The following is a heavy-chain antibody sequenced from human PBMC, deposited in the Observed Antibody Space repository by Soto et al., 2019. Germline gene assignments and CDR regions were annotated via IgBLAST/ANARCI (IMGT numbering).Heavy chain of an antibody. V-gene: IGHV1-18*04. J-gene: IGHJ4*02. CDR2: ISTYNTNT. D-gene: IGHD4-17*01. Sequence: AEVKVSCKASGERFTTYGISWVRQAPVQGLEWMGWISTYNTNTKYAPKFQGRLLLTTDTSTTTAHMELRSLRPDDTAVYYCARWAGQVRDYGGPFDYWGQGTLVTV. CDR3: ARWAGQVRDYGGPFDY. CDR1: GERFTTYG.